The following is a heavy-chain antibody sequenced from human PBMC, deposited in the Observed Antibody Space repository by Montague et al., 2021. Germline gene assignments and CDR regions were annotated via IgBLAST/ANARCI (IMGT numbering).Heavy chain of an antibody. CDR1: GGSISSSSYY. D-gene: IGHD4-23*01. CDR3: VVTRSLYYHGMDV. Sequence: SETLSLTCTVSGGSISSSSYYWGWIRQPPGKGLEWIGSIYYSGSTYYNPSLKSRLTISVDTSKNQFSLKLSSVTAADTAVYYGVVTRSLYYHGMDVWGQGTPVTVSS. V-gene: IGHV4-39*01. CDR2: IYYSGST. J-gene: IGHJ6*02.